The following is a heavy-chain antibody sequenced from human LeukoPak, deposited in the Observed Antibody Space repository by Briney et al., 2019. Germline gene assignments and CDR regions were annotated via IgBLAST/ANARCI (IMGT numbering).Heavy chain of an antibody. J-gene: IGHJ4*02. D-gene: IGHD3-9*01. CDR2: ISSSGSTI. CDR3: AKQCRYFDWDFFDY. CDR1: GFTFSSYE. V-gene: IGHV3-48*03. Sequence: GGSLRLSCAASGFTFSSYEMNWVRQAPGKGLEWVSYISSSGSTIYYADSVKGRFTISRDNSKNTLYLQMNSLRAEDTAVYYCAKQCRYFDWDFFDYWGQGTLVTVSS.